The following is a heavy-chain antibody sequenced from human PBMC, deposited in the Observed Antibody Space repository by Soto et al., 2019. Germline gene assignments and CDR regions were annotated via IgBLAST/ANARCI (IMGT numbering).Heavy chain of an antibody. CDR1: GFTFSGYG. CDR2: MSYDGSNK. CDR3: AKDDAPGAFDI. V-gene: IGHV3-30*18. Sequence: GGSLRLSCTASGFTFSGYGMHWVRQAPGKGLEWVAVMSYDGSNKYYADSVKGRFTISRDNSKNTLYLQMNSLRAEDTAVYYCAKDDAPGAFDIWGQGTMVTVSS. J-gene: IGHJ3*02.